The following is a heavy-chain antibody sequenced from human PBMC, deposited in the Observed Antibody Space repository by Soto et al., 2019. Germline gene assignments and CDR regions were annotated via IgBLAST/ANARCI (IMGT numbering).Heavy chain of an antibody. Sequence: HPGGSLRLSCAASGFTFSSYAMSWVRQAPGKGLEWVSAISGSGGSTYYADSVKGRFTISRDNSKNTLYLQMNSLRAEDTAVYYCAIDSVINIVVVPAAMVYWGQGTRVTVSS. J-gene: IGHJ4*02. D-gene: IGHD2-2*01. CDR2: ISGSGGST. CDR1: GFTFSSYA. V-gene: IGHV3-23*01. CDR3: AIDSVINIVVVPAAMVY.